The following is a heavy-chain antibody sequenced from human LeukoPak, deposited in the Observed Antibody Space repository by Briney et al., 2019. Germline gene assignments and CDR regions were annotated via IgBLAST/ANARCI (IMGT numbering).Heavy chain of an antibody. CDR2: ICYNGIT. Sequence: SETLSLTCAVYGGSFSGYYWSWFRQYPGKGLEWIGYICYNGITYYNPSLKSRVTISIYTSKNQFSLKLTSVTAADTAVYFCARKRDDGDYHIDYWGQGTLVTVSS. J-gene: IGHJ4*02. V-gene: IGHV4-31*11. D-gene: IGHD4-17*01. CDR3: ARKRDDGDYHIDY. CDR1: GGSFSGYY.